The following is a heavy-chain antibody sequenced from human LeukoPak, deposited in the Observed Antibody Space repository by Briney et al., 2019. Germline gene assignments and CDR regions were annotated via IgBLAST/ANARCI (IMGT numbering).Heavy chain of an antibody. CDR1: GYTFTTYA. Sequence: ASVKVSCKASGYTFTTYAMHWVRQAPGQRLEWMGWINAGNGNTKYSQKFQARVTMTTDTSTSTAYMELRSLRSDDTAVYYCARDLGWRHYYYYGMDVWGQGTTVTVSS. D-gene: IGHD2-15*01. V-gene: IGHV1-3*01. CDR2: INAGNGNT. CDR3: ARDLGWRHYYYYGMDV. J-gene: IGHJ6*02.